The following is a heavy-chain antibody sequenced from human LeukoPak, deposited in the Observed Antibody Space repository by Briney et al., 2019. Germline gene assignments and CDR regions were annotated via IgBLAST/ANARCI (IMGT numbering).Heavy chain of an antibody. CDR2: INSDGSST. J-gene: IGHJ6*02. CDR3: ARDYCSSTSCSYYYYYGMDV. V-gene: IGHV3-74*01. CDR1: GFSFSRYW. Sequence: GGSLRLSCAASGFSFSRYWMHWVRQAPGKGLVWVSRINSDGSSTTYADSVKGRFTISRDNAKNTLYQQMNSLRAEDTAVYYCARDYCSSTSCSYYYYYGMDVWGQGTTVTVSS. D-gene: IGHD2-2*01.